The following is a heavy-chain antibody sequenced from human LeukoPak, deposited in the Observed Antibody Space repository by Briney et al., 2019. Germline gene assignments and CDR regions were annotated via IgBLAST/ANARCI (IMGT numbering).Heavy chain of an antibody. CDR1: GFSISSGHY. V-gene: IGHV4-38-2*02. CDR3: SRGQSISAVAV. Sequence: PSETLSLTCTVSGFSISSGHYWGWTRQPPGMGLEWIASISHSGTTFYNPSLKSRVTISVDTSKNQFSLTVTSVTAADTAVYYCSRGQSISAVAVWGQGTLVTVSS. J-gene: IGHJ4*02. D-gene: IGHD6-13*01. CDR2: ISHSGTT.